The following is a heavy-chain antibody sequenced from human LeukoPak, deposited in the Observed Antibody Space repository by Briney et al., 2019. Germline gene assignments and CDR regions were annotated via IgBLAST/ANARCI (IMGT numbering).Heavy chain of an antibody. Sequence: PGGSLRLSCAASGFTFNSFGMNWVRQAPGKGLEWISYIGTHGNTVYYADSVKGRFTISRDNPRNSLFLQMNSLRAEDTALYYCLQYGAGSTWGQGTLVTVSS. D-gene: IGHD3-10*01. J-gene: IGHJ5*02. CDR3: LQYGAGST. V-gene: IGHV3-48*03. CDR2: IGTHGNTV. CDR1: GFTFNSFG.